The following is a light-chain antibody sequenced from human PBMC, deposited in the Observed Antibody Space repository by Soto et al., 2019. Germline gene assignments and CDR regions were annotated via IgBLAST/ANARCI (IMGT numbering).Light chain of an antibody. CDR1: QDMSNE. CDR2: DAS. V-gene: IGKV1-33*01. J-gene: IGKJ5*01. Sequence: DIQMTQSPSSLSASVGDRVTITCQASQDMSNEVNWYQQKPGKVPKLLIYDASNLETGVPSRFSGSGSGTDFTFTISSLQPEDIAIYYCQQYDNLPITFGQGTRLEIK. CDR3: QQYDNLPIT.